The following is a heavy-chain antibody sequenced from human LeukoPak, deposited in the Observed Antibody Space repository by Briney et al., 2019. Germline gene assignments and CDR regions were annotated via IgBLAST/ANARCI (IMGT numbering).Heavy chain of an antibody. D-gene: IGHD3-10*01. V-gene: IGHV4-39*01. J-gene: IGHJ4*02. Sequence: SETLSLTCTVSGGSISSSSYYWGWIRQPPGKGLEWIGSIYYSGSTYYNPSLKSRVTISVDTSKNQFSLKLSSVTAADTAVYYCARTLHYYGSGFDYWGQGTLVTVSS. CDR2: IYYSGST. CDR1: GGSISSSSYY. CDR3: ARTLHYYGSGFDY.